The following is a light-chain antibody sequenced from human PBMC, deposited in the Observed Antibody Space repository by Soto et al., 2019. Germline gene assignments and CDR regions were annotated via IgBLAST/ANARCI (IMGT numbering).Light chain of an antibody. J-gene: IGKJ4*01. V-gene: IGKV1D-12*01. CDR1: QDISTW. CDR3: QQGNSFPPT. CDR2: ASS. Sequence: DIQITQSPSSFSSSVGDRFSITCRASQDISTWLVWYQQKPGKAPKLLIYASSTLESGVPSRFSGSGSGTDFTLTINSLQPEDFATYFCQQGNSFPPTFGGGTKVDIK.